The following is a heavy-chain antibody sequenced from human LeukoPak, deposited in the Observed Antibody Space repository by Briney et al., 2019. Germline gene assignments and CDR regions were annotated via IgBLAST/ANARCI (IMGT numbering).Heavy chain of an antibody. CDR1: GFMFGGYR. V-gene: IGHV3-74*01. CDR3: ARETDPLGYFDY. Sequence: GGSLRLSCAAPGFMFGGYRLHWVRQAPGKGLEWVSRLNTDGSGPIYADSVKGRFTISRDNAKNTLHLLMNSLRAEDTAVYYCARETDPLGYFDYWGQGTLVTVSS. J-gene: IGHJ4*02. CDR2: LNTDGSGP.